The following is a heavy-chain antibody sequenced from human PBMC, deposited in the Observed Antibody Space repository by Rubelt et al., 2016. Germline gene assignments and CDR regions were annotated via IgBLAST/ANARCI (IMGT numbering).Heavy chain of an antibody. J-gene: IGHJ4*02. Sequence: QVQLVQSGAEVKKPGASVKVSCKASGYTFTSYGISWVRQAPGQGLEWMGWISAYNGNTNYAQKLQGRVTMTTDTSTSTAYMELRSLRSDDTAVYYCARAYYDFWSGYAGGAYYFDYWGQGTLVTVSS. V-gene: IGHV1-18*01. CDR2: ISAYNGNT. CDR1: GYTFTSYG. D-gene: IGHD3-3*01. CDR3: ARAYYDFWSGYAGGAYYFDY.